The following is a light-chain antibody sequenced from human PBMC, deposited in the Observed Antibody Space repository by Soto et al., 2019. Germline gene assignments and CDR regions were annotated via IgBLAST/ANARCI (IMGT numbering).Light chain of an antibody. J-gene: IGKJ5*01. Sequence: EIGLTQSPATLSFSPRERSTLSCRAIQSISFYLTWYKHKPGQAPRLLIYDASNRATGIPARFSGSGYGTEFTLTISSLEPEDFAVYYCQQRSNRPTFGQGTRLEIK. CDR1: QSISFY. V-gene: IGKV3-11*01. CDR2: DAS. CDR3: QQRSNRPT.